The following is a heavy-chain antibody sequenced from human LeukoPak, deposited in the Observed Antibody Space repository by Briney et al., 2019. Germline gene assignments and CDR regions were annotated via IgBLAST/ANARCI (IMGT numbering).Heavy chain of an antibody. CDR2: MNPNSGGT. J-gene: IGHJ6*03. CDR1: GYTFTGYY. Sequence: VASVKVSCKASGYTFTGYYIYWVRQAPGQGREWMGWMNPNSGGTNYAQKFQGRVTITRDTATGIASIYMDRMRYATTAVYQCARVQKVATTHYNYNSVCVCGKKTTGT. D-gene: IGHD5-12*01. CDR3: ARVQKVATTHYNYNSVCV. V-gene: IGHV1-2*02.